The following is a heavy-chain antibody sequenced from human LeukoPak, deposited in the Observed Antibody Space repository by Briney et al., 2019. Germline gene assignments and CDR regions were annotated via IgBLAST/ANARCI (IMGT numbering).Heavy chain of an antibody. V-gene: IGHV4-59*01. CDR1: GGSISSYY. CDR3: ARQVVGILS. Sequence: SETLSLTCTVSGGSISSYYWSWIRQPPGKGLEWIGYIYYTGSTNYNPSLKSRVTISVDTSKNQFSLKLSSVTAADTAVYYCARQVVGILSWGQGTLVTVSS. CDR2: IYYTGST. D-gene: IGHD2-15*01. J-gene: IGHJ4*02.